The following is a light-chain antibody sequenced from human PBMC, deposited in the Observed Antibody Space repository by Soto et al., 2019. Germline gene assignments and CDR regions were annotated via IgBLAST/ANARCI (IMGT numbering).Light chain of an antibody. J-gene: IGLJ1*01. Sequence: QAVVTQPASVSGSPGQSITISCTGTSRDVGGYNYVSWYQQHPGKAPKRMIYDVSNRRSGVSNRFSGSKSGNTASLTISGLQAEDEADYYCSSYTSSSTLLYVFRTGTQVTVL. CDR2: DVS. CDR3: SSYTSSSTLLYV. V-gene: IGLV2-14*01. CDR1: SRDVGGYNY.